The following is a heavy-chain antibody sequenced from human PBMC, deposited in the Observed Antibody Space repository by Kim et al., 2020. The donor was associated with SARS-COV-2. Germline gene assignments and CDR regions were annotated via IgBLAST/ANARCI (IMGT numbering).Heavy chain of an antibody. CDR2: IYYSGST. CDR1: GGSISSGGYY. J-gene: IGHJ6*02. Sequence: SETLSLTCTVSGGSISSGGYYWSWIRQHPGKGLEWIGYIYYSGSTYYNPSLKSRVTISVDTSKNQFSLKLSSVTAADTAVYYCARYSHYYYGSGSFMDVWGQGTTVTVSS. V-gene: IGHV4-31*03. D-gene: IGHD3-10*01. CDR3: ARYSHYYYGSGSFMDV.